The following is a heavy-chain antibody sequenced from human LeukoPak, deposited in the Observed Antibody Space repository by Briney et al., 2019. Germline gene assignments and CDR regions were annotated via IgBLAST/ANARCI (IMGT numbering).Heavy chain of an antibody. Sequence: GGSLRLSCAASGFSFNTYAMSWVRQAPGKGLEWVSAISGSGGRTYYADSVKGRFTISRDNAKNSLYLQMNSLRAEDTAVYYCARTGPDCSSTSCSYAFDIWGQGTMVTVSS. J-gene: IGHJ3*02. CDR1: GFSFNTYA. CDR3: ARTGPDCSSTSCSYAFDI. V-gene: IGHV3-23*01. D-gene: IGHD2-2*01. CDR2: ISGSGGRT.